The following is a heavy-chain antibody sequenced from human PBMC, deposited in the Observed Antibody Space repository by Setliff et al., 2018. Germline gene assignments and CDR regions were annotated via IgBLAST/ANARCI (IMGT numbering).Heavy chain of an antibody. CDR1: GGSISRYY. CDR3: AGVDYGSGSYPSD. D-gene: IGHD3-10*01. CDR2: IHPSGSA. V-gene: IGHV4-4*08. J-gene: IGHJ4*02. Sequence: PSETLSLTCTVSGGSISRYYWSWIRQPPGKGLEWIAYIHPSGSASYNPSLKSRVTISVDTSKNQFSLKLTSVTAADTAVYYCAGVDYGSGSYPSDWGQGALVTVSS.